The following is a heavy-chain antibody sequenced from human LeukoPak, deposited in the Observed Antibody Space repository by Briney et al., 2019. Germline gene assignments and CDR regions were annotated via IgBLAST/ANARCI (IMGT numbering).Heavy chain of an antibody. CDR2: INHSGST. V-gene: IGHV4-34*01. Sequence: SETLSLTCAVYGGSFSGYYWSWIRQPPGKGLEWIGEINHSGSTNYNPSLKSRGTISVDTSKNQFSLKLSSVTAADTAVYYCARLRLVGATSYYFDYWGQGTLVTVSS. D-gene: IGHD1-26*01. J-gene: IGHJ4*02. CDR1: GGSFSGYY. CDR3: ARLRLVGATSYYFDY.